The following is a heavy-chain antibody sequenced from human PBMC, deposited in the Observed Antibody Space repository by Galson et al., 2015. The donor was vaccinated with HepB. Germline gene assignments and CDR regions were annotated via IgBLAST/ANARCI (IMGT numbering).Heavy chain of an antibody. Sequence: SLRLSCAASGLTFSHYIMNWVRHAPGKGLECVSYIDSSSSTIYYAVSVEGRFTISRDNAKNSLYLQMNSLRDEDTAVYYCATDGRRGRSTDYNYYGMDVWGQGTTVTVSS. D-gene: IGHD6-19*01. J-gene: IGHJ6*02. V-gene: IGHV3-48*02. CDR1: GLTFSHYI. CDR2: IDSSSSTI. CDR3: ATDGRRGRSTDYNYYGMDV.